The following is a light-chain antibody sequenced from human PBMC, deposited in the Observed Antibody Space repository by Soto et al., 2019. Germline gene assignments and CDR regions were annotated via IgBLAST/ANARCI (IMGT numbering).Light chain of an antibody. CDR3: QKYNNAPCT. CDR1: QGIYKY. J-gene: IGKJ1*01. V-gene: IGKV1-27*01. CDR2: GVS. Sequence: DIQMTQSPSSLSASVGDTVTITCRASQGIYKYLAWYQQKSGQVPKLLIYGVSTLQSGVPSRFSGSGSGTDFTLTISSLQPEDAATYYCQKYNNAPCTFGQGTKVEIK.